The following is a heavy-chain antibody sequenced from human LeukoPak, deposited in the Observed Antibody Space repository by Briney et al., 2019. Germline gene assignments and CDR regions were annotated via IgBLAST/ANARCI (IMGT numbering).Heavy chain of an antibody. J-gene: IGHJ4*02. CDR2: IKSEGSNS. CDR1: GFTFSTYW. CDR3: VRVGGRSSIGGDC. V-gene: IGHV3-74*01. D-gene: IGHD1-26*01. Sequence: PGGSLRLSCAASGFTFSTYWMHWVRQAPGTGLVWVSRIKSEGSNSNYADCVKGRFTISRDNAKNTLYLQMNSLRAEDTAVYHCVRVGGRSSIGGDCWGQGTLVTVSS.